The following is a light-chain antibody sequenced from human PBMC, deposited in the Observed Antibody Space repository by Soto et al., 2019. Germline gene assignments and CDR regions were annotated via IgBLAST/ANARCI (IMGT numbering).Light chain of an antibody. V-gene: IGKV1-39*01. CDR1: QTISTN. CDR2: AAS. Sequence: DIQMTQSPSSLSASVGDRVTITCRASQTISTNLNWYQQKPGKAPNLLIYAASSLQSGVPSRFSGHGSGTDFTLTISSLQPEDFATYYCQQSYSTRWTFGQGTKVEIK. CDR3: QQSYSTRWT. J-gene: IGKJ1*01.